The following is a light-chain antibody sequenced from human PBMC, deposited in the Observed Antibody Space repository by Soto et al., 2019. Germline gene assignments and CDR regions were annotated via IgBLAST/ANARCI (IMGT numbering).Light chain of an antibody. CDR3: QQRSNWPQLT. CDR2: DAS. Sequence: EIVLTQSPATLSLSPGERATLSCRASQSVSSFLAWYQQKPGQAPRLLIHDASNRATGIPARFSGSGSGTDFTHTISSLEPEDFAVYYCQQRSNWPQLTFGGGTKVEIK. CDR1: QSVSSF. J-gene: IGKJ4*01. V-gene: IGKV3-11*01.